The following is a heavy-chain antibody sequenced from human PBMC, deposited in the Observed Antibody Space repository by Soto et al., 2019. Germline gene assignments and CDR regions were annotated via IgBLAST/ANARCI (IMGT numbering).Heavy chain of an antibody. CDR1: GGTFSSYT. Sequence: ASVKVSCKASGGTFSSYTISWVRQAPGQGLEWMGRIIPILGIANYAQKFQGRVTITADKSTSTAYMELSSLRSEDTAVYYCARAYSSSFGYFDYWGQGTLVTVSS. V-gene: IGHV1-69*02. J-gene: IGHJ4*02. CDR2: IIPILGIA. CDR3: ARAYSSSFGYFDY. D-gene: IGHD6-6*01.